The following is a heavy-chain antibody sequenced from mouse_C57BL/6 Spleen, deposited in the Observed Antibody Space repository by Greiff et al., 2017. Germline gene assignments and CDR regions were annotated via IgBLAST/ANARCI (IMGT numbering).Heavy chain of an antibody. V-gene: IGHV1-55*01. J-gene: IGHJ1*03. Sequence: QVQLQQSGAELVKPGASVKMSCKASGYTFTSYWITWVKQRPGQGLEWIGDIYPGSGSTNYNEKFKSKATLTVDTSSSTAYMQLSSLTSEDSAVSYGERERDSSPCYWYFDVWGTGTTVTVSS. CDR3: ERERDSSPCYWYFDV. D-gene: IGHD1-1*01. CDR2: IYPGSGST. CDR1: GYTFTSYW.